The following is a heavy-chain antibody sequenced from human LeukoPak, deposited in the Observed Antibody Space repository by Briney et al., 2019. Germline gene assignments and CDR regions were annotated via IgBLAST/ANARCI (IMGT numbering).Heavy chain of an antibody. CDR3: VRGLGSYSWDAFDI. V-gene: IGHV3-23*01. J-gene: IGHJ3*02. CDR2: ISGSGGST. Sequence: GGSLRLSCAASGFTFSSYAMSWVRQAPGKGLEWVSAISGSGGSTYYADSVKGRFTISRDNSENTLYLQMNSLRAEDTAVYYCVRGLGSYSWDAFDIWGLGTMVTVSS. D-gene: IGHD1-26*01. CDR1: GFTFSSYA.